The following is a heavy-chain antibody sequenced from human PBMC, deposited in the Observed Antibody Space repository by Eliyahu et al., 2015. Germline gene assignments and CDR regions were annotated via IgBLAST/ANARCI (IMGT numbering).Heavy chain of an antibody. CDR3: ARRLGYYGSGSYRQNWFDP. CDR2: INHSGST. Sequence: QVQLQQWGAGLLXPSETLSLTCAVYGGSFSGXYWXXIRXPPGKGXXWIGEINHSGSTNYNPSLKSRVTISVDTSKNQFSLKLSSVTAADTAVYYCARRLGYYGSGSYRQNWFDPWGQGTLVTVSS. J-gene: IGHJ5*02. CDR1: GGSFSGXY. D-gene: IGHD3-10*01. V-gene: IGHV4-34*01.